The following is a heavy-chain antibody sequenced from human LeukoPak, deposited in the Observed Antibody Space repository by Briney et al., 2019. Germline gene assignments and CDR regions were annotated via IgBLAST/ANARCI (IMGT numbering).Heavy chain of an antibody. CDR3: ARATKGRSNWSDP. Sequence: PSESLSLTCTVSGGSISSYYWSWIRQPPGKGLEWIGYIYYSGSTNYNPSLKSRVTISVDTSKNQFSLKLSSVTAADTAVYYCARATKGRSNWSDPCGQGTLVTVSS. CDR1: GGSISSYY. V-gene: IGHV4-59*01. J-gene: IGHJ5*02. CDR2: IYYSGST.